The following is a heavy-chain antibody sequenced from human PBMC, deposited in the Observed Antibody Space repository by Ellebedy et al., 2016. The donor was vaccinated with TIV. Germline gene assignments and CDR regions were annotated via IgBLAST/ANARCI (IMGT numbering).Heavy chain of an antibody. CDR1: GGTFSSYA. CDR3: ARDARGSSSYYGMDV. CDR2: IIPIFGTA. V-gene: IGHV1-69*13. Sequence: SVKVSXXASGGTFSSYAISWVRQAPGQGLEWMGGIIPIFGTANYAQKFQGRVTITADESTSTAYMELSSLRSEDTAVYYCARDARGSSSYYGMDVWGQGTTVTVSS. D-gene: IGHD1-26*01. J-gene: IGHJ6*02.